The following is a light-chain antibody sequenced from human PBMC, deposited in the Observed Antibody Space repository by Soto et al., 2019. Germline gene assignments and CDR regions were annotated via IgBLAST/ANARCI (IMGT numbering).Light chain of an antibody. CDR3: QAHDSSLRGRV. Sequence: QSVLTQPPSVSGAPGQRVTISCTGSSSNIGAGYDVHWYQQLPGTAPKLLIYGNSNRPAGVPDRFSGSKSGTSASLAITGLQAEDEADHYCQAHDSSLRGRVFGGGTKLTVL. J-gene: IGLJ3*02. CDR1: SSNIGAGYD. CDR2: GNS. V-gene: IGLV1-40*01.